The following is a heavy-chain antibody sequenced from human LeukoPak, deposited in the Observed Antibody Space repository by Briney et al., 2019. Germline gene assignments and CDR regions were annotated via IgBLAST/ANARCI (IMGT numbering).Heavy chain of an antibody. CDR3: AKDMIPRLSGSYPANFDY. CDR1: GFTFSSYA. V-gene: IGHV3-9*01. CDR2: ISWNSGSI. D-gene: IGHD1-26*01. Sequence: GGSLRLSCAASGFTFSSYAMSWVRQAPGKGLEWVSGISWNSGSIGYADSVKGRFTISRDNAKNSLYLQMNSLRAEDTALYYCAKDMIPRLSGSYPANFDYWGQGTLVTVSS. J-gene: IGHJ4*02.